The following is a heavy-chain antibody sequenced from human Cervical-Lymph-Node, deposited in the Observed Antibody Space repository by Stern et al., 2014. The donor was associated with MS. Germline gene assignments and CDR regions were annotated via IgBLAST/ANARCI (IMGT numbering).Heavy chain of an antibody. CDR1: GTSVSSSDW. CDR3: ARVGAETGDFDY. V-gene: IGHV4-4*02. Sequence: QVQLQESGPGLVKPSGTLSLTCAVSGTSVSSSDWWNWVRQPPGKGLEWIGEIYHNRSTNYTPSLKSRVTISVDKSKNQFSLRLNSVTAADTAVYYCARVGAETGDFDYWGQGTLVTVSS. D-gene: IGHD2-8*02. J-gene: IGHJ4*02. CDR2: IYHNRST.